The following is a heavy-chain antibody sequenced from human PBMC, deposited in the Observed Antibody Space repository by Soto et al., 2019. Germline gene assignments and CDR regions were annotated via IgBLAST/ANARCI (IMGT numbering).Heavy chain of an antibody. Sequence: ASGGVLVQPGGSLRLSCVASGFTFDSHWMHWVRQAPGEGLVWVSRIKTDGYAAAYADSVKGRFPISRDNTKNTVYLQMNSLRAEDTAVYFCVRESGVAADCWGQGTLVTVSS. CDR3: VRESGVAADC. J-gene: IGHJ4*02. D-gene: IGHD6-19*01. CDR2: IKTDGYAA. V-gene: IGHV3-74*01. CDR1: GFTFDSHW.